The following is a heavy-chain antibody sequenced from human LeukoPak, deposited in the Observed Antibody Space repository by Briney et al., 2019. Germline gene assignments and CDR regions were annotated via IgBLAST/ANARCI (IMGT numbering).Heavy chain of an antibody. D-gene: IGHD3-3*01. J-gene: IGHJ6*03. Sequence: SVKVSCKASGGTFSSYAISWVRQAPGQGLEWMGGIIPIFGTANYAQKFQGRVTITADESTSTAYMELSSLRSEDTAVYYCARGARRFLEWLLGVYYYYMDVWGKGTTVTVSS. CDR3: ARGARRFLEWLLGVYYYYMDV. CDR2: IIPIFGTA. CDR1: GGTFSSYA. V-gene: IGHV1-69*13.